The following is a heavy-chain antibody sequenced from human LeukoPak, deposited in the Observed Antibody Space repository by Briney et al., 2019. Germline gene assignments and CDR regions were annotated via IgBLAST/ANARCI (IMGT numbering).Heavy chain of an antibody. CDR1: GYSFTTYW. J-gene: IGHJ1*01. V-gene: IGHV5-51*01. Sequence: KTGESLKISCKGSGYSFTTYWISRVRQMPGKGLEWMGRIDPGDSDTRYSPSFQGQVTISADKSLTTAYLQWSSLKASDTAMYYCARGFGSTWLEYWGQGTLVTVSS. CDR2: IDPGDSDT. D-gene: IGHD6-13*01. CDR3: ARGFGSTWLEY.